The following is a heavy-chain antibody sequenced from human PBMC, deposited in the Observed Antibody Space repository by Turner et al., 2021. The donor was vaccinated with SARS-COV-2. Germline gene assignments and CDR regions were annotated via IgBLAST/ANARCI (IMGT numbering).Heavy chain of an antibody. D-gene: IGHD1-26*01. Sequence: QVQLVQSGAEVKKPGASVKVSCKVSGYTLIELSMHWVRQAPGKGLEWMGGFDPEDGETIYAQKFQGRVTMTEDTTTDTAYMELSSLRSEDTAVYYCATDYAIVEATLLDYWGQGTLVTVSS. J-gene: IGHJ4*02. CDR3: ATDYAIVEATLLDY. CDR2: FDPEDGET. V-gene: IGHV1-24*01. CDR1: GYTLIELS.